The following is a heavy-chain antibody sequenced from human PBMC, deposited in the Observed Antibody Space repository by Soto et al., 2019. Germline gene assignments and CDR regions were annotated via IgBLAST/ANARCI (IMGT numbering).Heavy chain of an antibody. CDR2: IYYSGIT. CDR1: GGSVSSGAYY. J-gene: IGHJ3*02. D-gene: IGHD5-12*01. CDR3: ARARLRAVYAFDI. Sequence: PSETLSLTCTVSGGSVSSGAYYGTWIRQRPGKVLEWIGYIYYSGITYYSPSLKSRLSISLDTSKNQFSLRLSSVTAADTAMYYCARARLRAVYAFDIWGQGTMVTVSS. V-gene: IGHV4-31*03.